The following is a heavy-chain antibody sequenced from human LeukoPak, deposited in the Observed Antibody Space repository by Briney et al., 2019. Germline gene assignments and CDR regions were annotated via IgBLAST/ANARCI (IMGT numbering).Heavy chain of an antibody. D-gene: IGHD1-20*01. V-gene: IGHV4-34*01. CDR3: AGVTSYSYYYMDV. Sequence: SETLSLTCAVYGGSFSGYYWSWIRQPPGKGLEWIGEINHSGSTNYNPSLKSRVTISVDTSKNQFSLRLSSVTAADTAVYYCAGVTSYSYYYMDVWGKGTTLTVSS. J-gene: IGHJ6*03. CDR1: GGSFSGYY. CDR2: INHSGST.